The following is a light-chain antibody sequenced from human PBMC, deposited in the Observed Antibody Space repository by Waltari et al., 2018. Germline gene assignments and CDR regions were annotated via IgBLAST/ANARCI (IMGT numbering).Light chain of an antibody. Sequence: DIQMTQSPSTLSASVGDRVTITCRASQSISSWLAWYQQKPGKAPKLLIYKASSLESGVASLFSGGGSGTDFTLTISSLQPDDFATYYCQQYNSYQYTFGQGTKLEIK. V-gene: IGKV1-5*03. J-gene: IGKJ2*01. CDR1: QSISSW. CDR2: KAS. CDR3: QQYNSYQYT.